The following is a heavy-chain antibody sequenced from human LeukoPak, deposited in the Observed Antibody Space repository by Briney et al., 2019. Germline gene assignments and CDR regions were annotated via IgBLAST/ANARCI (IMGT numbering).Heavy chain of an antibody. CDR1: GRSMSSSSYY. V-gene: IGHV4-39*01. J-gene: IGHJ5*02. CDR3: APLTNYYDTRFDP. CDR2: IYYSGST. Sequence: PSDTVSLICTVSGRSMSSSSYYWGWSRQPPGEGLEWIGSIYYSGSTYYNPSLKSRVTISVDTSKTRFSLKLSSVTAADTAVYYCAPLTNYYDTRFDPWGQGTLVTVSS. D-gene: IGHD3-22*01.